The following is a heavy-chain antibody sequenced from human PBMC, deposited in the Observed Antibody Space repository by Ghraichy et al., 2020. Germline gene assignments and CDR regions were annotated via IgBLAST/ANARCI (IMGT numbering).Heavy chain of an antibody. Sequence: SQTLSLTCAVYGGSFSGYYWHWIRQPPGKRLEWIGEISHSGSTAYNPSLKSRDTISVDTSKKEFSLRLNAVTAADTAVYYCARGNPTMNDYFDSWGQGTLVTVSS. D-gene: IGHD1-1*01. CDR1: GGSFSGYY. J-gene: IGHJ4*02. V-gene: IGHV4-34*01. CDR2: ISHSGST. CDR3: ARGNPTMNDYFDS.